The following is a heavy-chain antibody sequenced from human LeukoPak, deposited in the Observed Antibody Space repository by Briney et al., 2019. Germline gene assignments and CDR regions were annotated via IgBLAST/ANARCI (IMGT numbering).Heavy chain of an antibody. V-gene: IGHV5-51*01. CDR1: GYIFTSYW. Sequence: AGGSLQISGKGSGYIFTSYWIGWVRQLPGKGLEGMGIIYPGDSDTRYSPSFPGQVTISADKSISTAYLQWSSLKASDTAMYYCARHLARRDWFDHWGQGTLVTVSS. CDR3: ARHLARRDWFDH. D-gene: IGHD3-16*01. CDR2: IYPGDSDT. J-gene: IGHJ5*02.